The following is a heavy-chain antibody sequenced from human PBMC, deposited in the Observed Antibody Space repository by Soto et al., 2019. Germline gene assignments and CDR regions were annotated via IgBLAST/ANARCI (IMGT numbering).Heavy chain of an antibody. Sequence: GESLKISCKGSGFSFTSYWISWVRQMPGKGLEWMGRIDPSDSYINYRPSFQGHVTISADKSINTAYIHWSTLKAFETAMYYCARRESNPSHGMHVRGQGTTVTVSS. CDR1: GFSFTSYW. V-gene: IGHV5-10-1*01. J-gene: IGHJ6*02. D-gene: IGHD7-27*01. CDR2: IDPSDSYI. CDR3: ARRESNPSHGMHV.